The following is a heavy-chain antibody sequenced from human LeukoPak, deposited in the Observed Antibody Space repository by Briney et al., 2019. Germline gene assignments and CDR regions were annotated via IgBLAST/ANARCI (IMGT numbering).Heavy chain of an antibody. CDR3: ASGERGYSYGPLDY. V-gene: IGHV4-59*08. D-gene: IGHD5-18*01. CDR1: GGSIRSYY. Sequence: SETLSLTCTVSGGSIRSYYWSWIRQPPRRGMGWIGYIFYAGSTTYNPSLKSRVTISLDTSKNQFSLKLNSVTAADTAVYYCASGERGYSYGPLDYWGQGTLVTVSS. J-gene: IGHJ4*02. CDR2: IFYAGST.